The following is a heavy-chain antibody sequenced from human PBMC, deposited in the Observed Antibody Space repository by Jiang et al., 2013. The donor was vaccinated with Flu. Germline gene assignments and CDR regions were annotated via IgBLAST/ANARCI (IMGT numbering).Heavy chain of an antibody. Sequence: YNPYPSKSRVTISVDTSKNQFSLKLSSVTAADTAVYYCAREGGYYDSSGYHWNAFDIWGQGTMVTVSS. CDR3: AREGGYYDSSGYHWNAFDI. V-gene: IGHV4-59*01. D-gene: IGHD3-22*01. J-gene: IGHJ3*02.